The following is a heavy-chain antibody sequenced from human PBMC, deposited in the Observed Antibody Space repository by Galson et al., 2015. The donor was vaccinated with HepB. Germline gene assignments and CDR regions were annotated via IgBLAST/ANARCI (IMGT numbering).Heavy chain of an antibody. CDR2: IYYSGST. CDR3: ATVLEWALRWFDP. Sequence: SETLSLTCTVSGGSISSSSYYWGWIRQPPGKGLEWIGSIYYSGSTYYNPSLMSRVTISVDTSKNQFSLKLSSVTAADTAVYYCATVLEWALRWFDPWGQGTLVTVSS. CDR1: GGSISSSSYY. J-gene: IGHJ5*02. V-gene: IGHV4-39*01. D-gene: IGHD3-3*01.